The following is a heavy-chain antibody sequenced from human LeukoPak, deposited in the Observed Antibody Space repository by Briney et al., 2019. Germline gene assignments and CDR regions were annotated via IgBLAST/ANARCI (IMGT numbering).Heavy chain of an antibody. D-gene: IGHD3-3*01. V-gene: IGHV4-59*01. J-gene: IGHJ6*02. CDR3: ARDGADFWSGYYRSPFGMDV. CDR1: GGSISSYY. Sequence: SETLSLTCTVSGGSISSYYWSWIRQPPGKGLEWIGYIYYSGSTNYNPSLKSRVTISVDTSKNQLSLKLSSVTAADTAVYYCARDGADFWSGYYRSPFGMDVWGQGTTVTVSS. CDR2: IYYSGST.